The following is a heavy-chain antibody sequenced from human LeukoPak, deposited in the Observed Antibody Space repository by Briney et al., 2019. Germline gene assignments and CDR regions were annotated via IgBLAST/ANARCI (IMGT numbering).Heavy chain of an antibody. V-gene: IGHV3-30-3*01. D-gene: IGHD4-23*01. CDR1: GFTFSSYA. Sequence: GGSLRLSCAASGFTFSSYAMHWVRQAPGKGLEWVAVISYDGSNKYYADSVKGRFTISRDNSKNTLYLQMNSLRAEDTAVYYCARELYSEVVTRLRSSASYYYYGMDVWGQGTTVTVSS. J-gene: IGHJ6*02. CDR3: ARELYSEVVTRLRSSASYYYYGMDV. CDR2: ISYDGSNK.